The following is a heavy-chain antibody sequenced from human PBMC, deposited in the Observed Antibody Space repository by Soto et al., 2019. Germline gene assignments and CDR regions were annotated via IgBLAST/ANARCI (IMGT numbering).Heavy chain of an antibody. V-gene: IGHV4-34*01. D-gene: IGHD2-15*01. CDR3: ASRPRVVAATSLASSY. CDR1: GGSFSGYY. CDR2: INHSGST. J-gene: IGHJ4*02. Sequence: SETLSLTCAVYGGSFSGYYWSWIRQPPGKGLEWIGEINHSGSTNYNPSLKSRVTISVDTSKNQFSLRLSSVTAADTAVYYCASRPRVVAATSLASSYWGQGTLVTVSS.